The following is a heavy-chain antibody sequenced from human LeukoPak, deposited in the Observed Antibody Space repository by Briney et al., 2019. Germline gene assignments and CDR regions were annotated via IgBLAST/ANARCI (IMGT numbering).Heavy chain of an antibody. Sequence: SETLSFTCTVSGGSISSYYWSWIRQPPGKGLEWIGYIYYSGSTNYNPSLKSRVTISVDTSKNQFSLKLSSVTAADTAVYYCARHTLLRWILAYYGMDVWGQGTTVTVSS. J-gene: IGHJ6*02. CDR2: IYYSGST. D-gene: IGHD4-23*01. V-gene: IGHV4-59*08. CDR1: GGSISSYY. CDR3: ARHTLLRWILAYYGMDV.